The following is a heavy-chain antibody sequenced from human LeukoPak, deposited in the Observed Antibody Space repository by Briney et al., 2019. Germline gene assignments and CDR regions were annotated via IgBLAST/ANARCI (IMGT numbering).Heavy chain of an antibody. J-gene: IGHJ3*02. V-gene: IGHV4-4*07. Sequence: SETLSLTCTVSGGSISSYYWSWIRQPAGKGLEWIGRVYTSGRTNYNPSLKSRVTMSVDTSTNQFSLKLRSVTAADTAVYYCARGHYISSLKADAFDIWGQGTMVTVSS. D-gene: IGHD6-13*01. CDR2: VYTSGRT. CDR3: ARGHYISSLKADAFDI. CDR1: GGSISSYY.